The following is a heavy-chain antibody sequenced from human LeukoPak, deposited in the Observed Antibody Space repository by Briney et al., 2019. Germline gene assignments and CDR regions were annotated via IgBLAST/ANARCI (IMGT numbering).Heavy chain of an antibody. Sequence: GESLKISCKGSGYSFTSYWIGWVRQMPGKGLEWMGIIYPGDSDTRYSPSFQGQVTISADKSISTAYLQWSSLKASDTAMYYCARPTMVRGVISSWFDPWGQGTLVTVSS. J-gene: IGHJ5*02. CDR1: GYSFTSYW. D-gene: IGHD3-10*01. CDR2: IYPGDSDT. V-gene: IGHV5-51*01. CDR3: ARPTMVRGVISSWFDP.